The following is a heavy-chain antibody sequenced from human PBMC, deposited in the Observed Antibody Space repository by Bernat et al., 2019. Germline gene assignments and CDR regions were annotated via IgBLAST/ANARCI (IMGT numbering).Heavy chain of an antibody. V-gene: IGHV3-15*01. CDR3: TTDGGVGELLVLDY. D-gene: IGHD6-6*01. CDR2: IKSKTDGGTT. CDR1: GFTFSNAW. J-gene: IGHJ4*02. Sequence: EVQLVESGGGLVKPGGSLRLSCAASGFTFSNAWMSWVRQAPGKGLEWVGRIKSKTDGGTTDYPEPVKGRFTISRDDSKNTLYLQMNSLKTEDTAVYYGTTDGGVGELLVLDYWGEGTLVTVSS.